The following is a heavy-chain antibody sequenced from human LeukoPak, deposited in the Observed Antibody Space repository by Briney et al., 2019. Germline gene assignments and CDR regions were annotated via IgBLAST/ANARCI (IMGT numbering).Heavy chain of an antibody. D-gene: IGHD2-15*01. J-gene: IGHJ4*02. CDR1: GYTFNTYW. CDR2: IYPRDSDT. Sequence: LGESLKISCKGSGYTFNTYWIGWVRQMPGKGLEWMGIIYPRDSDTRYSPSFQGQVTISADKSISTAYLQWSSLKASDTAMYYCARQRVYCSGGSCYSKYLDYWGQGTLVTVSS. V-gene: IGHV5-51*01. CDR3: ARQRVYCSGGSCYSKYLDY.